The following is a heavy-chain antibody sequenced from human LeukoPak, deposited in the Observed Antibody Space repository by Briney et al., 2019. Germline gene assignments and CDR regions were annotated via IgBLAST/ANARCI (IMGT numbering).Heavy chain of an antibody. CDR1: GFTFSSYS. J-gene: IGHJ6*03. Sequence: GGSLRLSCAASGFTFSSYSMNWVRQAPGKGLEWVSSISSSSSYIYYADSVKGRFTISRDNSKNTLYLQMNSLRAEDTAVYYCAKGYSYDFGHNVGDYYYYMDVWGQGTMVTVSS. CDR3: AKGYSYDFGHNVGDYYYYMDV. V-gene: IGHV3-21*04. D-gene: IGHD5-18*01. CDR2: ISSSSSYI.